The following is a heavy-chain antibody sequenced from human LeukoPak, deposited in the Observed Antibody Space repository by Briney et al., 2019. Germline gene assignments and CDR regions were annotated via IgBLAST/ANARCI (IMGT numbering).Heavy chain of an antibody. CDR3: AVRGGATRGLDY. CDR1: GFTFSSYS. J-gene: IGHJ4*02. CDR2: ISSSSSYI. Sequence: GRSLRLSCAASGFTFSSYSMNWVRQAPGKGLEWVSSISSSSSYIYYADSVKGRFTISRDNAKNSLYLQMNSLRAEDTAVYYCAVRGGATRGLDYWGQGTLVTVSS. V-gene: IGHV3-21*01. D-gene: IGHD1-26*01.